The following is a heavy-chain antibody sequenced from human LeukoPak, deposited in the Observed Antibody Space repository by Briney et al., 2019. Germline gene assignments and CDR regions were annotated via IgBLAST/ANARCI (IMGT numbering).Heavy chain of an antibody. Sequence: GGSLRLFCAASGFIFNNYWMSWVRQAPGKGLEWVANIKQDGNEKYYVDSVKGRFTISRDNAKNSLYLQMNSLRVEDTAVYYCARVYSSSSGKNAFDVWGQGTMVTVSS. D-gene: IGHD6-6*01. J-gene: IGHJ3*01. CDR2: IKQDGNEK. CDR3: ARVYSSSSGKNAFDV. V-gene: IGHV3-7*03. CDR1: GFIFNNYW.